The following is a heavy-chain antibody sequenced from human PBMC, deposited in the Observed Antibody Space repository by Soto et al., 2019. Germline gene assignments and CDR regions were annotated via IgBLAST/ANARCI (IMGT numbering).Heavy chain of an antibody. V-gene: IGHV3-21*01. J-gene: IGHJ6*02. CDR3: ARDGYCISTSCSVYYYYYGMDV. D-gene: IGHD2-2*03. CDR2: ISSSSSYI. CDR1: GFTFSSYS. Sequence: PGGSLRLSCSASGFTFSSYSMNWVRQAPGKGLEWVSSISSSSSYIYYADSVKGRFTISRDNAKNSLYLQMNSLRAEDTAVYYCARDGYCISTSCSVYYYYYGMDVWGQGTTVTVSS.